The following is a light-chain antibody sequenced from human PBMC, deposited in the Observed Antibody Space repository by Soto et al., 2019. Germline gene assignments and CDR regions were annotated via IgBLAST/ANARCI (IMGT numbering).Light chain of an antibody. Sequence: EIVVTQSPGTRSLSPGEIATLSCRASQSFSSSYLAWYQQKPGQAPRLLIYGASSRVTSIQDRFSDSGSWTDFTLTISRLETEDFDVYYCQQYGSSPRYTFGQGTKLEIK. CDR1: QSFSSSY. V-gene: IGKV3-20*01. J-gene: IGKJ2*01. CDR2: GAS. CDR3: QQYGSSPRYT.